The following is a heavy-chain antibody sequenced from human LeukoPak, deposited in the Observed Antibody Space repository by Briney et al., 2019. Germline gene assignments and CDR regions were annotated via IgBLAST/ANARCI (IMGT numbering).Heavy chain of an antibody. Sequence: GGSLRLSCAASGFTFSSYCMNWVRQAPGKGLEWVSSITSSSSYIYFADSVKGRFTISRDNAKNSLYLQMNSLRDEDTAVYYCARDPYSGSYGDYYYYYMDVWGKGTTVTISS. V-gene: IGHV3-21*01. J-gene: IGHJ6*03. CDR2: ITSSSSYI. CDR1: GFTFSSYC. D-gene: IGHD1-26*01. CDR3: ARDPYSGSYGDYYYYYMDV.